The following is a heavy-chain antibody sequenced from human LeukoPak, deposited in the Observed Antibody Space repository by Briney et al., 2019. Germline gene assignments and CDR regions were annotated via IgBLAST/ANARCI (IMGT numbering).Heavy chain of an antibody. J-gene: IGHJ4*02. CDR2: IIPIFGTA. D-gene: IGHD5-12*01. CDR3: AALCIVATIPS. CDR1: GGTFSSYA. Sequence: ASVKVSCKASGGTFSSYAISWVRQAPGQGLEWMGGIIPIFGTANYAQNFQGSVTITAGESTSTAYMELSSLRSEDTAKYYCAALCIVATIPSWGQGTLVTVSS. V-gene: IGHV1-69*13.